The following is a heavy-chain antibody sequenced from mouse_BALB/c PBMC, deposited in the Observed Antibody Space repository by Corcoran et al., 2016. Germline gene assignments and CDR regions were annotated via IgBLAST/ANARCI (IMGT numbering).Heavy chain of an antibody. CDR2: IDPANGNT. CDR1: GFNIKDTY. CDR3: ANWDWYFDV. D-gene: IGHD4-1*01. V-gene: IGHV14-3*02. Sequence: EVQLQQSGAGLVKPGASVKLSCTASGFNIKDTYMHWVKQRPEQGLEWIGRIDPANGNTKYDPKFQGKATITADTSSNTAYLQLSSLTSEDTAVYYCANWDWYFDVWGAGPTVTVSS. J-gene: IGHJ1*01.